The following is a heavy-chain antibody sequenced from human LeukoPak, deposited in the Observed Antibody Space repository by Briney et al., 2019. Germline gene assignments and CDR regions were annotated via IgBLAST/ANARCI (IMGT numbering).Heavy chain of an antibody. D-gene: IGHD1-26*01. CDR3: TRSPSLGGSYWGFDY. CDR2: ISYGESNK. Sequence: PGGSLRLSCAASGFTFSSYGMHWVRQAPGKGLEWVAVISYGESNKYYADSVKGRFTISRDNSKNTLYLQMNSLRADDTAVYYCTRSPSLGGSYWGFDYWGQGTLVTVSS. CDR1: GFTFSSYG. J-gene: IGHJ4*02. V-gene: IGHV3-30*03.